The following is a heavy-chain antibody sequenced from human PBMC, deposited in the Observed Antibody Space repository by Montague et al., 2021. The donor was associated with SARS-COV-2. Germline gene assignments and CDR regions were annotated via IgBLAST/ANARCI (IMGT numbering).Heavy chain of an antibody. CDR3: ARLKRYFDSSGSPSAFDF. CDR1: GGSITNNIDY. CDR2: IYYTGNT. J-gene: IGHJ3*01. V-gene: IGHV4-39*02. Sequence: SETLSLTCTVSGGSITNNIDYWAWIRQPPGKGLEWIGSIYYTGNTYYNPSLKSRVTISVVTSKNHFTLKLSSVTAAETAVYYCARLKRYFDSSGSPSAFDFWGQGTTVTVS. D-gene: IGHD3-22*01.